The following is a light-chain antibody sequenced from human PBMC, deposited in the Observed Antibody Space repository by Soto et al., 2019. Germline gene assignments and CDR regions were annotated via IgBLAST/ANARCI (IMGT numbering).Light chain of an antibody. CDR1: QTINNY. CDR3: QQYDNLFT. CDR2: DAS. V-gene: IGKV1-33*01. Sequence: DIQMTQSPSSLSASVGDRVTITCQASQTINNYLNWYQQKPGKAPKPLIYDASNLETGVPSRFSGSGSGTDFTFTISSLQPEDFATYYCQQYDNLFTFGPGTKVDIK. J-gene: IGKJ3*01.